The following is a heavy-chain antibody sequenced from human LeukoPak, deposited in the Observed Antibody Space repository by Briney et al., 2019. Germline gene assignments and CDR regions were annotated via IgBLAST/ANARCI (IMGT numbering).Heavy chain of an antibody. CDR2: INPSGGST. V-gene: IGHV1-46*01. J-gene: IGHJ4*02. CDR1: GYTFTSYY. Sequence: VSVKVSCKASGYTFTSYYMHWVRQAPGQGLEWMGIINPSGGSTSYAQKFQGRVTMTRDTSTSTVYMELSSLRSEDTAVYYCARDGGGITMVRGVQSPPDYWGQGTLVTVSS. D-gene: IGHD3-10*01. CDR3: ARDGGGITMVRGVQSPPDY.